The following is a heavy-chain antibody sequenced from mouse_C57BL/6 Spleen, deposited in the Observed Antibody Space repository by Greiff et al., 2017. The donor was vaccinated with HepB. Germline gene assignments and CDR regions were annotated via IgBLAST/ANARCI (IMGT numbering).Heavy chain of an antibody. V-gene: IGHV1-62-2*01. CDR2: FYPGSGSI. J-gene: IGHJ3*01. CDR3: ARHEGRSSQNWDWFAY. D-gene: IGHD4-1*01. CDR1: GYTFTEYT. Sequence: LVESGAELVKPGASVKLSCKASGYTFTEYTIHWVKQRSGQGLEWIGWFYPGSGSIKYNEKFKDKATLTADKSSSTVYMELSRLTSEDSAVYFCARHEGRSSQNWDWFAYWGQGTLVTVSA.